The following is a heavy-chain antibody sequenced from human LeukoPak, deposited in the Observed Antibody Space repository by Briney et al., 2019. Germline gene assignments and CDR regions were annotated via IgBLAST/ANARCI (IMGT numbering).Heavy chain of an antibody. J-gene: IGHJ4*02. V-gene: IGHV3-23*01. CDR2: ISGSGGST. CDR3: AASSGWYRVLDY. Sequence: GGSLRLSCAASGFTFSSYAMSWVRQAPGKGLEWVSAISGSGGSTYYADSVKGRFTISRDNSKNTLYLQMNSLRAEDTAVYYCAASSGWYRVLDYWGQGTLVTVSS. D-gene: IGHD6-19*01. CDR1: GFTFSSYA.